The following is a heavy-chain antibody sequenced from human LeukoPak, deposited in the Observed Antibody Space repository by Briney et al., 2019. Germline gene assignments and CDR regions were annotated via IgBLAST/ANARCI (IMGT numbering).Heavy chain of an antibody. J-gene: IGHJ6*03. CDR2: IYYSGST. V-gene: IGHV4-39*07. D-gene: IGHD6-13*01. Sequence: PETLSLTCTVSGGSISSSSYYWGWIRQPPGKGLEWIGSIYYSGSTYYNPSLRSRVTISVDTSKNQFSLKLSSVTAADTAVYYCAAAAGELPDYYYYYMDVWGKGTTVTISS. CDR1: GGSISSSSYY. CDR3: AAAAGELPDYYYYYMDV.